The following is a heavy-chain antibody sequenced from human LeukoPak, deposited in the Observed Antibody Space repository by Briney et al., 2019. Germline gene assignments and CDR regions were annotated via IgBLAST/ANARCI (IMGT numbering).Heavy chain of an antibody. CDR3: ATVVPAANSDY. CDR1: GFTFSSYG. Sequence: GGSLRLSCAASGFTFSSYGMHWVRQAPGKGLEWVAVISYDGSNKYYADSVEGRFTISRDNSKNTLYLQMNSLRAEDTAVYYCATVVPAANSDYWGQGTLVTVSS. J-gene: IGHJ4*02. V-gene: IGHV3-30*03. CDR2: ISYDGSNK. D-gene: IGHD2-2*01.